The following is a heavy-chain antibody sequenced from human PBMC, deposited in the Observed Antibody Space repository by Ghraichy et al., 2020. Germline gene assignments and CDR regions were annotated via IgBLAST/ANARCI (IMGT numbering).Heavy chain of an antibody. V-gene: IGHV3-74*01. CDR3: ARSSGWSTYYYYGMDV. CDR1: GFTFSSYW. Sequence: GGSLRLSCAASGFTFSSYWMHWVRQAPGKGLVWVSRINSDGSSTSYADSVKGRFTISRDNAKNTLYLQMNSLRAEDTAVYYCARSSGWSTYYYYGMDVWGQGTTVTVSS. CDR2: INSDGSST. J-gene: IGHJ6*02. D-gene: IGHD6-19*01.